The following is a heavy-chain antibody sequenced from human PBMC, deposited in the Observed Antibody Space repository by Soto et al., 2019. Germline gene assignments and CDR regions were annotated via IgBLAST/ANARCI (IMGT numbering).Heavy chain of an antibody. CDR1: GYTFTSYG. D-gene: IGHD3-9*01. CDR2: ISAYNGNT. CDR3: ARIGGLRYFDWLLPDYYYYGMDV. Sequence: GASVKVSCKASGYTFTSYGISWVRQAPGQGLEWMGWISAYNGNTNYAQKLQGRVTMTTDTSTSTAYMELRSLRSDDTAVYYCARIGGLRYFDWLLPDYYYYGMDVWGQGTTVTVS. J-gene: IGHJ6*02. V-gene: IGHV1-18*01.